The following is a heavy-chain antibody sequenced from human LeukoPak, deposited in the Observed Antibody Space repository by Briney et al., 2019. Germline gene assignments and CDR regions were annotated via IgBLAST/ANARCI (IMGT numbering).Heavy chain of an antibody. CDR2: INHSGST. Sequence: SETLSLTCAVYGGSFSGYYWSWIRQPPGKGLEWIGEINHSGSTNYNPSLKSRVTISVDTSKNQFSLKLSSVTAADTAEYYCARLKPPRYYFDYWGQGIQVIVSS. V-gene: IGHV4-34*01. CDR1: GGSFSGYY. CDR3: ARLKPPRYYFDY. J-gene: IGHJ4*02. D-gene: IGHD1-14*01.